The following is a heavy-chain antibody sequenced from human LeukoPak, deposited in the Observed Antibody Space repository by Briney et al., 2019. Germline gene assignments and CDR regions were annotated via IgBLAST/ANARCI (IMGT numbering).Heavy chain of an antibody. V-gene: IGHV3-53*05. D-gene: IGHD2-2*03. J-gene: IGHJ6*02. Sequence: GGSLRLSCAASGFSVSSNYMSWVRQAPGKGLEWVSVIYSGGITYYADSVKGRFTISRDNSKNTLYLQMNSLRAEDTAVYYCARDLLDIVVVPAARDYYYYGMDVWGQGTTVTVSS. CDR3: ARDLLDIVVVPAARDYYYYGMDV. CDR2: IYSGGIT. CDR1: GFSVSSNY.